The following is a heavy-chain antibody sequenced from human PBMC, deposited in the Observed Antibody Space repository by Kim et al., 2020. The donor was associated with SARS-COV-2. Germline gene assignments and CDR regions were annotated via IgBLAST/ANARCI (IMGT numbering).Heavy chain of an antibody. CDR3: TRPPGTASAFWYGNDV. Sequence: SGKGRFTISRDNSKNAVYLQMNSLKAEDTAVYYCTRPPGTASAFWYGNDVWGQGTMVTVSS. J-gene: IGHJ6*02. D-gene: IGHD3-3*01. V-gene: IGHV3-73*01.